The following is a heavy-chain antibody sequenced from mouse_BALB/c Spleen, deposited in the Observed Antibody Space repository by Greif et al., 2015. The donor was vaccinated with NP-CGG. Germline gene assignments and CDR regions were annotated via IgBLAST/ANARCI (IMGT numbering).Heavy chain of an antibody. CDR3: TRGVYDGYFLYYFDY. Sequence: EVQLQQSGTVLARPGASVKMSCKASGYTFTSYWMHWVKQRPGQGLEWIGAIYPGNSDTSYNQKFKGKAKLTAVTSTSTAYMELSSLTNEDSAVYYCTRGVYDGYFLYYFDYWGQGTTLTVSS. J-gene: IGHJ2*01. CDR1: GYTFTSYW. D-gene: IGHD2-3*01. V-gene: IGHV1-5*01. CDR2: IYPGNSDT.